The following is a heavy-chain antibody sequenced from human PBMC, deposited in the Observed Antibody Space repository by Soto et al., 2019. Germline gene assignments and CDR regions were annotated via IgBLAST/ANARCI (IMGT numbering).Heavy chain of an antibody. CDR3: ASLTIFGVDSFDY. V-gene: IGHV4-39*01. CDR2: IYYSGST. J-gene: IGHJ4*02. D-gene: IGHD3-3*01. CDR1: GGSISSSSYY. Sequence: SETLSLTCTVSGGSISSSSYYWGWIRQPPGKGLEWIGSIYYSGSTYYNPSLKSRVTISVDTSKNQFSLKLSSVTAADTAVYYCASLTIFGVDSFDYWGQGTLVTVSS.